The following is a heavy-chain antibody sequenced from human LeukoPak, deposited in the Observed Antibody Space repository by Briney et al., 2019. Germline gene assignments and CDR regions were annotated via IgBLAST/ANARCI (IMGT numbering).Heavy chain of an antibody. V-gene: IGHV4-61*03. Sequence: SETLSLTCTVSGDSVSSVSYYWSWIREPPGKGLEWFAYIYYSGTTKYTPALQSRVTIAVDTSKTHFSLKLSSVTAADTAVYYCESDSRGYYDSSGYFDYWGQGTLVTVSS. CDR2: IYYSGTT. CDR3: ESDSRGYYDSSGYFDY. J-gene: IGHJ4*02. D-gene: IGHD3-22*01. CDR1: GDSVSSVSYY.